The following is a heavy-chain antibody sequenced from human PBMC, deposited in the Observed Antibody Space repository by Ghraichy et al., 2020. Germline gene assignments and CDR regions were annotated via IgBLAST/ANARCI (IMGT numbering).Heavy chain of an antibody. Sequence: LSLTCAASGFTFSSYEMNWVRQAPGKGLEWVSYISGSGDTIYYADSVKGRFTISRDNAKNSLYLQMNSLRAEDTAVYYCARDRGGYDFWSGYYDYWGQGTLVTVSS. CDR1: GFTFSSYE. V-gene: IGHV3-48*03. D-gene: IGHD3-3*01. J-gene: IGHJ4*02. CDR2: ISGSGDTI. CDR3: ARDRGGYDFWSGYYDY.